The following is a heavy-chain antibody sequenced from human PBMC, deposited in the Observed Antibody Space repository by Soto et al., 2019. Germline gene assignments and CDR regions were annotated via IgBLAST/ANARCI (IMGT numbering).Heavy chain of an antibody. Sequence: GGSLRRSCAASGFPFSSYVMSWVRQAPGKGLEWVSGITGGGSNTFYEDSVKGRFTISRDNSKNTLFLQMNSLGAEDTAVYYCAKDSNKYSSSLRGRYFDYWGQGIGVTVSS. V-gene: IGHV3-23*01. J-gene: IGHJ4*02. CDR2: ITGGGSNT. CDR3: AKDSNKYSSSLRGRYFDY. CDR1: GFPFSSYV. D-gene: IGHD4-4*01.